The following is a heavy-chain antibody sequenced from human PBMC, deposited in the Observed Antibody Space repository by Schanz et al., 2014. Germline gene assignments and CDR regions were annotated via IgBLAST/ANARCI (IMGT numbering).Heavy chain of an antibody. J-gene: IGHJ4*02. CDR2: MNPNSGTT. D-gene: IGHD3-10*01. CDR3: AQARGSGSHTAGDF. CDR1: GYTLTNFD. Sequence: QVQLVQSGAEVKKPGASVKVSCKASGYTLTNFDINWVRQAPGQGLEWMGWMNPNSGTTGYAQKFQGRVTMTRNTSTSTVYMDLTSLTSDDTAVYYCAQARGSGSHTAGDFWGQGTLVTVSS. V-gene: IGHV1-8*01.